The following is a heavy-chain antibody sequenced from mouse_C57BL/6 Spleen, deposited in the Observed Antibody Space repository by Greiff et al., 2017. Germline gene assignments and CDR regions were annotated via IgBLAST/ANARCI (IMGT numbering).Heavy chain of an antibody. D-gene: IGHD2-5*01. CDR2: INPSNGGT. CDR1: GYTFTSYW. Sequence: QVHVKQPGTELVKPGASVKLSCKASGYTFTSYWMHWVKQRPGQGLEWIGNINPSNGGTHYNEKFKSKATLSVDKSSSTAYMQLSRLTSENSAVYYSARSYYSKYGYFDVWGTETTVTVSS. CDR3: ARSYYSKYGYFDV. J-gene: IGHJ1*03. V-gene: IGHV1-53*01.